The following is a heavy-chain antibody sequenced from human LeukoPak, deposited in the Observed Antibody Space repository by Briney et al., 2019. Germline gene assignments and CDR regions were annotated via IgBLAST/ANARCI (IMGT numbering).Heavy chain of an antibody. D-gene: IGHD6-19*01. CDR2: IIPIFGTA. V-gene: IGHV1-69*05. Sequence: GASVKVSCKASGYTFTSYAISWVRQAPGQGLEWMGGIIPIFGTANYAQKFQGRVTITTDESTSTAYMELSSLRSEDTAVYYCARESQDGIIAVAGTEWGQGTLVTVSS. J-gene: IGHJ4*02. CDR3: ARESQDGIIAVAGTE. CDR1: GYTFTSYA.